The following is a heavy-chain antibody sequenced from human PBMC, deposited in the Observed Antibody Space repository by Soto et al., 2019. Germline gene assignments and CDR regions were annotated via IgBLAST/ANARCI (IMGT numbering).Heavy chain of an antibody. J-gene: IGHJ3*02. CDR3: AKDESGAADI. CDR2: IDTSGKT. CDR1: GGSLTAYS. V-gene: IGHV4-4*07. D-gene: IGHD7-27*01. Sequence: SETLSLTCTVSGGSLTAYSWNWIRQPVGRGLEWIGRIDTSGKTNYIPSLKSRLTMSIDRFKNQFSLNLKFVTAADTAVYFCAKDESGAADIWGQGTMVTVSS.